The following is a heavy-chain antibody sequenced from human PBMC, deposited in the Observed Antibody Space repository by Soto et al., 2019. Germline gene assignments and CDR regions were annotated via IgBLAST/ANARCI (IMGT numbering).Heavy chain of an antibody. CDR1: GFTFRSSW. CDR3: ARGVSGSWGD. CDR2: IYYEGDRT. V-gene: IGHV3-74*01. J-gene: IGHJ4*02. Sequence: EVQLVESGGGLVQPGGSLRLSCAATGFTFRSSWMHWVRQDPGKGLVWVSGIYYEGDRTTYADSVKGRFTISRDNAKDTLYLQMNSLRVDDTAVYYCARGVSGSWGDWGQGTLVTVSS. D-gene: IGHD6-13*01.